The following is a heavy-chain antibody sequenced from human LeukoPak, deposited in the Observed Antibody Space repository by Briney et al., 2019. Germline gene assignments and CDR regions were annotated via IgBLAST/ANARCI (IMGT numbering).Heavy chain of an antibody. CDR1: GYTFTSYG. V-gene: IGHV1-18*01. D-gene: IGHD3-22*01. CDR3: ARDPEEYYYDSSGYYDPPGLDY. Sequence: VASVKVPCKASGYTFTSYGISWVRQAPGQGLEWMGWNSAYNGNTNYAQKLQGRVTMTTDTSTSTAYMELRSLRSDDTAVYYCARDPEEYYYDSSGYYDPPGLDYWGQGTLVTVSS. J-gene: IGHJ4*02. CDR2: NSAYNGNT.